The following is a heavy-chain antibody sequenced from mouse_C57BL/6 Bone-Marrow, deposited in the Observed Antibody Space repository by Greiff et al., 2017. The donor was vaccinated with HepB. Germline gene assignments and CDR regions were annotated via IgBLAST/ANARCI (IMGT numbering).Heavy chain of an antibody. J-gene: IGHJ1*03. CDR3: ARVPEGLVYEALGD. CDR2: INPNNGGT. V-gene: IGHV1-18*01. Sequence: VQLQQSGPELVKPGASVKIPCKASGYTFTDYNMDWVKQSHGKSLEWIGDINPNNGGTIYNQKFKGKATLTVDKSSSTAYMELRSLTSEDTAVYYCARVPEGLVYEALGDWGTGATVTVSS. CDR1: GYTFTDYN. D-gene: IGHD2-12*01.